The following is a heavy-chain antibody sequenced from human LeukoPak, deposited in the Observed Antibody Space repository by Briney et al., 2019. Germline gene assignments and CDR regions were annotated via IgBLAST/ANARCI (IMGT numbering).Heavy chain of an antibody. D-gene: IGHD2-15*01. Sequence: ASVKVSCKASGYTFTSYYIHWVRQAPGQGLEWMGVIDPSGGSTGYAQKFQGRVTMTRDTSTSTVYMELSSLRSEDTAVYYCARGSCSGGSCYDSYTMNWGQGTLVTVSS. CDR2: IDPSGGST. V-gene: IGHV1-46*01. CDR1: GYTFTSYY. CDR3: ARGSCSGGSCYDSYTMN. J-gene: IGHJ4*02.